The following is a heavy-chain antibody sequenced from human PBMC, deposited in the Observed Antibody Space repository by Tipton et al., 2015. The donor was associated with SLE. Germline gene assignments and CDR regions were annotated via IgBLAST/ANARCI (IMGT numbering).Heavy chain of an antibody. CDR3: AREYSGYDYRTFDH. Sequence: LRLSCTVSGYSIRDGYYWGWIRQAPGKGLEWIGTIHHSGITYYNPSLKSRVTISVDTSKNQFSLKVRSVTAADTAVYYCAREYSGYDYRTFDHWGQGTLVTVSS. CDR2: IHHSGIT. J-gene: IGHJ4*02. V-gene: IGHV4-38-2*02. D-gene: IGHD5-12*01. CDR1: GYSIRDGYY.